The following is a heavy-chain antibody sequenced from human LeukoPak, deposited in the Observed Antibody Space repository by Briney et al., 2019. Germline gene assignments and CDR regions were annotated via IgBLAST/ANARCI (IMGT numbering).Heavy chain of an antibody. J-gene: IGHJ4*02. D-gene: IGHD6-13*01. V-gene: IGHV1-69*05. CDR2: IIPIFGTA. CDR3: VGSSSWLLDY. CDR1: GGTSSSYA. Sequence: ASVKVSCKASGGTSSSYAISWVRQAPGQGLEWMGRIIPIFGTANYAQKFQGRVTITTDESTSTAYMELSSLRSEDTAVYYCVGSSSWLLDYWGQGTLVTVSS.